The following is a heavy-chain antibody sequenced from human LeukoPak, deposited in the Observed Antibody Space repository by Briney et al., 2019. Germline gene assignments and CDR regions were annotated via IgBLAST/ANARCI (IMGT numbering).Heavy chain of an antibody. D-gene: IGHD6-13*01. CDR1: GFTFSNYG. J-gene: IGHJ4*02. Sequence: PGGSLRLSCAESGFTFSNYGMHWVRQAPGKGLEWVAFILYDGSNKYYADSVKGRFTISRDNSKNTLYLQMNSLRAEDTAVYYCAKDWAEIAAAGTPLYFDYWGQGTLVTVSS. CDR3: AKDWAEIAAAGTPLYFDY. V-gene: IGHV3-30*02. CDR2: ILYDGSNK.